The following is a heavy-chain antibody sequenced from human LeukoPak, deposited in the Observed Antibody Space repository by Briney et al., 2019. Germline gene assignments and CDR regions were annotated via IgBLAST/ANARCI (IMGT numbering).Heavy chain of an antibody. V-gene: IGHV3-30*02. CDR2: IRYDGSNK. Sequence: PGGSLRLSCAASGFTFSSYGMHWVRQAPGKGLEWVAFIRYDGSNKYYADSVKGRFTISRDNSKNTLYLQMNSLRAEDTAVYYCARGARSDFDYWGQGTLVTVSS. CDR1: GFTFSSYG. D-gene: IGHD6-25*01. CDR3: ARGARSDFDY. J-gene: IGHJ4*02.